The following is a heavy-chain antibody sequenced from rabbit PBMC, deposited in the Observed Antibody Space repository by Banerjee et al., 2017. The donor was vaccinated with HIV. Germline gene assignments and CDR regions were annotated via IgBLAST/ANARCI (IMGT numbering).Heavy chain of an antibody. J-gene: IGHJ4*01. V-gene: IGHV1S40*01. CDR2: IDAGGSGNT. CDR3: ARDLAAVTGWNFGL. CDR1: GFDFSSYYY. D-gene: IGHD7-1*01. Sequence: QSLEESGGDLVKPGASLTLTCTASGFDFSSYYYICWVRQAPGKGLEWIACIDAGGSGNTVYASWAKGRFTISRTSSTTVTLQMTSLTAADTATYFCARDLAAVTGWNFGLWGPGTLVTV.